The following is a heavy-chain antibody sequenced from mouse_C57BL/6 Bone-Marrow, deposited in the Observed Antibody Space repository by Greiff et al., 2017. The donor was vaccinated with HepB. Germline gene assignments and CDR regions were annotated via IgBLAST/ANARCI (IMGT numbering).Heavy chain of an antibody. CDR3: ALYSNNRFDY. D-gene: IGHD2-5*01. CDR1: GYTFTSYW. Sequence: QVQLQQSGAELVKPGASVKMSCKASGYTFTSYWITWVKQRPGQGLEWIGDIYPGSGSTNYNEKFKSKATLTVDTSSSTVYMQLSSLTSEDAAVYSCALYSNNRFDYWGQGTTLTVSS. J-gene: IGHJ2*01. CDR2: IYPGSGST. V-gene: IGHV1-55*01.